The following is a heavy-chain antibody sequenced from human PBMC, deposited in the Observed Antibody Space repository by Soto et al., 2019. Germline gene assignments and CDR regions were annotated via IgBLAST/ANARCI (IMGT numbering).Heavy chain of an antibody. V-gene: IGHV3-23*01. D-gene: IGHD2-2*01. CDR3: AKSYCSSTSCYGVGYFDY. Sequence: GGSLRLSCAASGFTFSTYAMIWVRQAPGKGLEWVSVITGSGGSTYYADSVKGRFTISRDNSKNTLYLQMNSLRAEDTAVYYCAKSYCSSTSCYGVGYFDYWGQGTLVTVSS. CDR1: GFTFSTYA. J-gene: IGHJ4*02. CDR2: ITGSGGST.